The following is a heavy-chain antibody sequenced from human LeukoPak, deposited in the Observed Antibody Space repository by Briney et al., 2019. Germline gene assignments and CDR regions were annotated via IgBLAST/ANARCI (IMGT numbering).Heavy chain of an antibody. J-gene: IGHJ4*02. CDR1: GFTFSSYS. CDR2: ISSRSSYL. D-gene: IGHD2-21*01. CDR3: ARGGGYCGGDCYGIDY. Sequence: GGSLRLSCAASGFTFSSYSMNWVRQAPGKGLEWVSAISSRSSYLYYADSVKGRYTISRDNAKNSLYLQMNSLRAEDTAVYYCARGGGYCGGDCYGIDYWGQGTLVTVSS. V-gene: IGHV3-21*01.